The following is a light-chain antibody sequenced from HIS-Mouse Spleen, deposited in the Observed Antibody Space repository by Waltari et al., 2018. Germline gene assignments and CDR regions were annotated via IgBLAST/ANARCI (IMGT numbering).Light chain of an antibody. CDR3: SSYTSSSTEV. J-gene: IGLJ2*01. Sequence: QSALTQPASVSGSPGQSITISCTGTSRDVGGYNYVSWYQHHPGKAPKLMIYDVSNRPSGVSNRFSGSKSGNTASLTISGLQAEDEADYYCSSYTSSSTEVFGGGTKLTVL. CDR1: SRDVGGYNY. CDR2: DVS. V-gene: IGLV2-14*03.